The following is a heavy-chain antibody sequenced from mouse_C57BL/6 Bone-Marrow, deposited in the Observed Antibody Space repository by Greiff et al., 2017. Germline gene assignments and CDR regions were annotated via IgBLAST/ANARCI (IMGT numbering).Heavy chain of an antibody. Sequence: EVKLEESGGDLVKPGGSLKLSCAASGFTFSSYGMSWVRQTPDKRLEWVATISSGGSYTYYPDSVKGRFTISRDNAKNTLYLQMSSLKSEDTAMYYCASPFTTVVPHWYFDVWGTGTTVTVSS. CDR2: ISSGGSYT. D-gene: IGHD1-1*01. V-gene: IGHV5-6*02. CDR3: ASPFTTVVPHWYFDV. CDR1: GFTFSSYG. J-gene: IGHJ1*03.